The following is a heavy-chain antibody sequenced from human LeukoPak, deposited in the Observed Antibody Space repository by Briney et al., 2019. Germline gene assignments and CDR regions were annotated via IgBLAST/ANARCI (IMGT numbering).Heavy chain of an antibody. J-gene: IGHJ4*02. Sequence: PSETLSLTCTVSGGSISSYYWNWIRQPPGKGLEWIGYIYYSGSSNSNPSLKSRVTISIDTSKNQFSLKLSSVTAADTAVYYCARTVYSSSWYPDYWGQGTLVTVSS. CDR1: GGSISSYY. V-gene: IGHV4-59*08. D-gene: IGHD6-13*01. CDR2: IYYSGSS. CDR3: ARTVYSSSWYPDY.